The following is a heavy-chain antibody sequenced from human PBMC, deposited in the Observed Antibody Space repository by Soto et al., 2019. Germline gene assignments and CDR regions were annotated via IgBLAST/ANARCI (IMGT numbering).Heavy chain of an antibody. CDR2: ISSNGGST. V-gene: IGHV3-64*01. Sequence: EVQLVESGGGLVQPGGSLRLSCAASGFTFSNYAMHWVRQAPGKGLEYVSAISSNGGSTYYANSVKGRFTISRDNSKNTLYLQMGSLRAEDMDVYYCARGGSDFDYWGQGTLVTVSS. J-gene: IGHJ4*02. CDR1: GFTFSNYA. CDR3: ARGGSDFDY. D-gene: IGHD1-26*01.